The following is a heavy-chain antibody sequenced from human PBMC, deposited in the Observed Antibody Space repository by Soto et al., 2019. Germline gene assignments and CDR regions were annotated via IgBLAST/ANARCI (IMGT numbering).Heavy chain of an antibody. CDR1: GYTFNNYA. J-gene: IGHJ2*01. Sequence: QVQLVESGGGVVQPGRSLRLSCAASGYTFNNYAMHWDRQAPGKGLEWVALISYDGSNKYYADSVKGRFTISRDNSKNTLYLQMNSLRAEDTTVYYCARDPLWGTAMVLWYFDLWGRGTLVTVSS. D-gene: IGHD5-18*01. CDR2: ISYDGSNK. V-gene: IGHV3-30-3*01. CDR3: ARDPLWGTAMVLWYFDL.